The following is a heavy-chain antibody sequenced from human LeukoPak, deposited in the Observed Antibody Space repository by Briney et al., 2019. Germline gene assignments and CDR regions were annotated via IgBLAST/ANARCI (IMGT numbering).Heavy chain of an antibody. Sequence: GGFLRLSCAASGFTFSSYAMHWVRQAPGKGLEWVAVISYDGSNKYYADSVKGRFTISRDNSKNTLYLQMNSLGAEDTAVYYCARDHRNYYGSGSYYADWYFDLWGRGTLVTVSS. CDR2: ISYDGSNK. D-gene: IGHD3-10*01. CDR1: GFTFSSYA. J-gene: IGHJ2*01. CDR3: ARDHRNYYGSGSYYADWYFDL. V-gene: IGHV3-30*04.